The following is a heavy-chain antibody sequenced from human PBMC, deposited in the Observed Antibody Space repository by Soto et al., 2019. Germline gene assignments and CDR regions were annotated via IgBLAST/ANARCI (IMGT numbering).Heavy chain of an antibody. CDR2: IGWNSGSV. Sequence: EVQLVESGGGLVQPGGSLRLSCVGSGFIYEDSAMHWVRQVSGKGLEWVSGIGWNSGSVGYVDSVNGRFTISRDNATNSRYLQLNRLRPEDTALYYCPQDRRGSYGAGGLEYWGLGTLVTVSA. CDR1: GFIYEDSA. J-gene: IGHJ1*01. V-gene: IGHV3-9*01. D-gene: IGHD3-10*01. CDR3: PQDRRGSYGAGGLEY.